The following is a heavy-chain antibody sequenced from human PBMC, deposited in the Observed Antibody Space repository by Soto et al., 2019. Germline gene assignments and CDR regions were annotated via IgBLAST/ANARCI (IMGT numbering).Heavy chain of an antibody. Sequence: SETLSLTCTVSGGSISSYYWSWIRQPPGKGLEWLGYIYYSGSTNYNPSLKSRVTISVDTSKNQFSLKLSSVTAADTAVYYCARHRGGIAAAGNADYYYYYMDVWGKGTTVTVSS. CDR1: GGSISSYY. CDR3: ARHRGGIAAAGNADYYYYYMDV. J-gene: IGHJ6*03. CDR2: IYYSGST. V-gene: IGHV4-59*08. D-gene: IGHD6-13*01.